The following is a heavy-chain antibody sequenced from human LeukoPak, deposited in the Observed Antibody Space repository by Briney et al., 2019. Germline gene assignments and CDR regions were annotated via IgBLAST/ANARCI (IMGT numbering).Heavy chain of an antibody. Sequence: SGALSLTCSVSGGSISSYYWNWIRQPPGKALEWIGYIYHSGSTNYNPSLKSRVTISVDTSKKQLSLRLSSVTAADTAVYYCAREQPPLGYFDYWGQGTLVTVSS. CDR2: IYHSGST. D-gene: IGHD5-18*01. J-gene: IGHJ4*02. V-gene: IGHV4-59*01. CDR3: AREQPPLGYFDY. CDR1: GGSISSYY.